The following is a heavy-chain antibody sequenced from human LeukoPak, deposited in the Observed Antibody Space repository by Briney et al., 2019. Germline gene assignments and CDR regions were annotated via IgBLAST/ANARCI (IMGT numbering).Heavy chain of an antibody. V-gene: IGHV4-31*03. Sequence: SDTLSLTCTVSGGSFSSGGYYWSWLRQHPGKGLEWIGYIYYSGSTYYNPSLKSRVTISVDTSKNQFSLKLSSVTAADTAVYYCARDRGDDYGDSLYYYYYMDVWGKGTTVTVSS. CDR3: ARDRGDDYGDSLYYYYYMDV. D-gene: IGHD4-17*01. J-gene: IGHJ6*03. CDR1: GGSFSSGGYY. CDR2: IYYSGST.